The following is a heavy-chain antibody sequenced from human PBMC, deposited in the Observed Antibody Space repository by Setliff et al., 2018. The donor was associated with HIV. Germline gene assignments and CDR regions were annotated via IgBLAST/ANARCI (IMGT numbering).Heavy chain of an antibody. CDR1: GFRVTSYV. V-gene: IGHV3-30*04. Sequence: PGGSLRLSCAASGFRVTSYVMHWVRQAPGKGLDWVGVIYFDTNNELHADSVKGRFTISRDNSKNTVYLQMNSLRAEDTAVYYCAREGITGTTLHPYWGQGTLVTVSS. D-gene: IGHD1-7*01. J-gene: IGHJ4*02. CDR2: IYFDTNNE. CDR3: AREGITGTTLHPY.